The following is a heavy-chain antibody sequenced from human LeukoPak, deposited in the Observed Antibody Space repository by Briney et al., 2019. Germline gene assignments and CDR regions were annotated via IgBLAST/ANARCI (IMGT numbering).Heavy chain of an antibody. V-gene: IGHV4-34*01. CDR2: INHSGST. J-gene: IGHJ4*02. CDR3: ARGSDDYYGSGSYYY. D-gene: IGHD3-10*01. CDR1: GGSFSGYY. Sequence: SETLSLTCAVYGGSFSGYYWSWIRQPPGKGLEWIGEINHSGSTNYNPSLKSRVTISVDTSKNQFSLKLSSVTAADTAVYYCARGSDDYYGSGSYYYWGQGTLVTVSS.